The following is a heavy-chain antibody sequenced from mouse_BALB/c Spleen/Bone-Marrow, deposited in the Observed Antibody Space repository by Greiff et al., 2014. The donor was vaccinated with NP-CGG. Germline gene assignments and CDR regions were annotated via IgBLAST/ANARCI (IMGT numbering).Heavy chain of an antibody. J-gene: IGHJ2*01. Sequence: EVQLVESXGGLVQPGGSRKLSCAASGFTFSSFGMHWVRQAPEKGLEWVAYISSGSSTVYYADKVMGRFTISRDNPKNTLFLQMTSLRSEDTAMYYCARSGSSSGYFDYWGQGTTLTVSS. D-gene: IGHD1-1*01. CDR1: GFTFSSFG. V-gene: IGHV5-17*02. CDR2: ISSGSSTV. CDR3: ARSGSSSGYFDY.